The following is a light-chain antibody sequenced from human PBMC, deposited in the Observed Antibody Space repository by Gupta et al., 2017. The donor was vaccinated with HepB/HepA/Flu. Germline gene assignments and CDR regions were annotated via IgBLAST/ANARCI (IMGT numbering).Light chain of an antibody. J-gene: IGLJ2*01. CDR1: RSDVGGYNY. CDR2: DVS. CDR3: SSYTSSSTQV. V-gene: IGLV2-14*01. Sequence: PLPQPAPWSGPPEQSITISCTGTRSDVGGYNYVSWYQQHPGKAPKLMIYDVSNRPSGVSNRFSGSKSGNTASLTISGLQAEDEADYYCSSYTSSSTQVFGGGTKLTVL.